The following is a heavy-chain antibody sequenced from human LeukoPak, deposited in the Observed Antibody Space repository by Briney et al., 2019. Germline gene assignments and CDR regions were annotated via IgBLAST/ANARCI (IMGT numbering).Heavy chain of an antibody. J-gene: IGHJ4*02. Sequence: PGGSLRLSCAASGFTFSDYYMSWIRQAPGKGLEWVSYISSSGSTIYYADSVEGRFTISRDNAKNSLYLQMNSLRAEDTAVYYCARDRIQLFFGERSPGGQGTLVTVSS. V-gene: IGHV3-11*01. D-gene: IGHD5-18*01. CDR1: GFTFSDYY. CDR2: ISSSGSTI. CDR3: ARDRIQLFFGERSP.